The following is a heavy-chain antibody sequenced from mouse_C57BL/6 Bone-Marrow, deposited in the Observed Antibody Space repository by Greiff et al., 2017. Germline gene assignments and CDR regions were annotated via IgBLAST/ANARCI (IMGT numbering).Heavy chain of an antibody. CDR3: ARSGFAWFAY. V-gene: IGHV1-81*01. CDR2: IYPRSGNT. Sequence: QVQLKESGAELARPGASVKLSCKASGYTFTSYGISWVKQRTGQGLEWIGEIYPRSGNTYYNEKFKGKATLTADKSSSTAYMELSSLTSEDSAVYFCARSGFAWFAYWGQGTLVTVSA. CDR1: GYTFTSYG. J-gene: IGHJ3*01.